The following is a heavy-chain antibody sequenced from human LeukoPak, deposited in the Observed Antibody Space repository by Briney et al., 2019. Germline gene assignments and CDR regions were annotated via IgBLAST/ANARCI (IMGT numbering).Heavy chain of an antibody. CDR1: GYTFTSYD. V-gene: IGHV1-8*01. CDR3: ASGYANYYYYYGMDV. J-gene: IGHJ6*02. Sequence: ASVKVSCKASGYTFTSYDINWVRQATGQGLEWMGWMNPNSGNTGYAQKFQGRVTMTRNTSISTAYMELSSLRSEDTAVYYCASGYANYYYYYGMDVWGQGTTVTVSS. CDR2: MNPNSGNT. D-gene: IGHD4-17*01.